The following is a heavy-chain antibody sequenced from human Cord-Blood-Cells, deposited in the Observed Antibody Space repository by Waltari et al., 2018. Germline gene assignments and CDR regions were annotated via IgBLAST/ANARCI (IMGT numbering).Heavy chain of an antibody. CDR1: GDSVSSNSVA. D-gene: IGHD3-16*01. CDR2: TSYRSKWYN. J-gene: IGHJ2*01. Sequence: QVQLQQSGPGLVKPSQTLSLTCAISGDSVSSNSVAWNWIRQSPSRGLEWLGRTSYRSKWYNDYAVSVKSRITLNPDTSKNQFSLQLHSVTPEDTAVYYCARSAIGGKGPGRYFDLWGRGTLVTVSS. CDR3: ARSAIGGKGPGRYFDL. V-gene: IGHV6-1*01.